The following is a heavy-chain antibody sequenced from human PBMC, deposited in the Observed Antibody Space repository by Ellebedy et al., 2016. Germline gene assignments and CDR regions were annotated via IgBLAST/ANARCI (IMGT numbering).Heavy chain of an antibody. Sequence: ASVKVSCKASGYTFTGYYMHWVRQAPGQGLEWMGWINPNSGGTNYAQKFQGRVTMTRDTSISTAYMELRSLRSDDTAVYYCARGRVYYGSGSVHWGQGTLVTVSS. J-gene: IGHJ4*02. CDR2: INPNSGGT. D-gene: IGHD3-10*01. V-gene: IGHV1-2*02. CDR3: ARGRVYYGSGSVH. CDR1: GYTFTGYY.